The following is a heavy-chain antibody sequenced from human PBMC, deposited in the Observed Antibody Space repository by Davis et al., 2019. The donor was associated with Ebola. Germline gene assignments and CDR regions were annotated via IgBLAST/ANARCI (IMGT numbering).Heavy chain of an antibody. Sequence: SETLSLTCTVSGGSISSYYWSWIRQPAGKGLEWIGRIYTSGSTNYNPSLKSRVTMSVDTSKNQFSLKLSSVTAADTAVYYCARATTGTTRWAYYYYGMDVWGQGTTVTVSS. J-gene: IGHJ6*02. CDR1: GGSISSYY. V-gene: IGHV4-4*07. CDR3: ARATTGTTRWAYYYYGMDV. D-gene: IGHD1-7*01. CDR2: IYTSGST.